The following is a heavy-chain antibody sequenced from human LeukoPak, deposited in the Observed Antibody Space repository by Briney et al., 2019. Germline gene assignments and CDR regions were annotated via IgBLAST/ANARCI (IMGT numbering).Heavy chain of an antibody. Sequence: ASVKVSCKASGYTFTSYGISWVRQAPGQGLEWMGWISAYNGNTNYAQKLQGRVTMTTDTSTSTAYMELRSLRSDDTAVYYCAILPGYYYDSSGPQYWGQGTLVTVYS. CDR2: ISAYNGNT. CDR1: GYTFTSYG. D-gene: IGHD3-22*01. V-gene: IGHV1-18*01. J-gene: IGHJ4*02. CDR3: AILPGYYYDSSGPQY.